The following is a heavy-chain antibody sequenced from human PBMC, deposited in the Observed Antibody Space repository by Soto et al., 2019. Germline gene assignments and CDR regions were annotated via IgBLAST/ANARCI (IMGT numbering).Heavy chain of an antibody. V-gene: IGHV1-69*01. CDR3: ARDLTSGRRS. CDR2: IIPIFDAT. J-gene: IGHJ4*02. CDR1: GGTFSRHS. Sequence: QVQMVQSGAEVKKPGSSARVSCKVSGGTFSRHSISWVRQAPGPGLEWMGGIIPIFDATQYAQKFQGRLTITADESTTTLHMGLRRLSTQGMAIYDCARDLTSGRRSWGQGTLVNVSS.